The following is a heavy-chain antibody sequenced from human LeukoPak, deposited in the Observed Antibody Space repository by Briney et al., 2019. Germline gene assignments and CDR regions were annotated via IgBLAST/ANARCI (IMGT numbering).Heavy chain of an antibody. V-gene: IGHV3-30*02. CDR1: GFTFSSYG. CDR3: AKDQGSWARTTNYFGY. Sequence: GGSLRLSCAASGFTFSSYGMHWVRQAPGKGLEWVAFIRYDGSNKYYADSVKGRFTISRDNSKNTLYLQMNSLRAEDTAVYYCAKDQGSWARTTNYFGYWGQGTLVTVSS. J-gene: IGHJ4*02. D-gene: IGHD6-13*01. CDR2: IRYDGSNK.